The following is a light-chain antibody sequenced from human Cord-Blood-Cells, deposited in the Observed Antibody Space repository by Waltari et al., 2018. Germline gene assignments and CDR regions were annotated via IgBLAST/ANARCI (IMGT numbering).Light chain of an antibody. CDR1: QSVLYSSNNKNY. Sequence: DIVMTQSPDSLAVSLGERATINCQSSQSVLYSSNNKNYLAWYQQKPGQPPKLLIYWAPTRESGVPDRFSGSGSGTDFTLTISSLQAEDVAVYYCQQYYSTPLTFGPGTKVDIK. CDR3: QQYYSTPLT. CDR2: WAP. J-gene: IGKJ3*01. V-gene: IGKV4-1*01.